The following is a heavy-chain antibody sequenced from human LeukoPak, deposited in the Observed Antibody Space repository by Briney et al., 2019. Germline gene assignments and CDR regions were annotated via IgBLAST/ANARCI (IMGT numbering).Heavy chain of an antibody. CDR1: GFTFSSYS. D-gene: IGHD1-1*01. V-gene: IGHV3-21*01. CDR2: ISSSSSYI. Sequence: GGSLRLSCAASGFTFSSYSMNWVRQAPEKGLEWVSSISSSSSYIYYADSVKGRFTISRDNAKNSLYLQMNSLRAEDTAVYYCARDFGTTSPYYFDYWGQGTLVTVSS. CDR3: ARDFGTTSPYYFDY. J-gene: IGHJ4*02.